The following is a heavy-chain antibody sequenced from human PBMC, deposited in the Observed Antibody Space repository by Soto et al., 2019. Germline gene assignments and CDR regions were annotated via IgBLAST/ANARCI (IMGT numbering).Heavy chain of an antibody. Sequence: SETLSLTCTVSGGSISSSSYYWGWIRQPPGKGLEWIGSIYYSGSTYYNPSLKSRVTISVDTSKNQFSLKLSSVTAADTAVYYCARHGHDSRLFDYWGQGTLVTVSS. CDR2: IYYSGST. CDR1: GGSISSSSYY. CDR3: ARHGHDSRLFDY. D-gene: IGHD3-22*01. V-gene: IGHV4-39*01. J-gene: IGHJ4*02.